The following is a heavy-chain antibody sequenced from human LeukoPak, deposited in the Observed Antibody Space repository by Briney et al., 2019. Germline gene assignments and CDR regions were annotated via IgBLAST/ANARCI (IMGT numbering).Heavy chain of an antibody. D-gene: IGHD3-9*01. Sequence: SETLSLTCTVSGGSISSSSYYWGWIRQPPGKGLEWIGSIYYSGSTYHNPSLKSRVTISVDTSKNQFSLKLSSVTAADTAVYYCARDVYYDILTGLNDAFDIWGQGTMVTVSS. CDR2: IYYSGST. CDR3: ARDVYYDILTGLNDAFDI. V-gene: IGHV4-39*07. J-gene: IGHJ3*02. CDR1: GGSISSSSYY.